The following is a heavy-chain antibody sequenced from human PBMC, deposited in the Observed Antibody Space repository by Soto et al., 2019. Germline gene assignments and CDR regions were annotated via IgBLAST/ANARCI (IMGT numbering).Heavy chain of an antibody. J-gene: IGHJ4*02. CDR3: ARRYYNTLTSLPYNVDY. CDR2: IYWDDDR. V-gene: IGHV2-5*02. CDR1: GFSLSTSGMG. Sequence: QVTLKEAGPPLLKPTQTLTLTCTFSGFSLSTSGMGVGWIRQPPGKALEWLALIYWDDDRPHSPSLKSRLTLTKDTSKNQLVLTMTTLDPVHTTTYYCARRYYNTLTSLPYNVDYLRQGTLVTFSS. D-gene: IGHD3-9*01.